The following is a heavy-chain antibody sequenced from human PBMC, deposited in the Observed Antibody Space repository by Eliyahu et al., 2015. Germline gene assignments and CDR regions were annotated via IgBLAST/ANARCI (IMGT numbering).Heavy chain of an antibody. Sequence: GQPPGKGLEWIGYIYYSGSTNYNPSLKSRVTISVDTSKNQFSLKLSSVTAADTAVYYCARWSYYDSSGYYRDWGQGTLVTVSS. CDR2: IYYSGST. D-gene: IGHD3-22*01. CDR3: ARWSYYDSSGYYRD. J-gene: IGHJ4*02. V-gene: IGHV4-59*01.